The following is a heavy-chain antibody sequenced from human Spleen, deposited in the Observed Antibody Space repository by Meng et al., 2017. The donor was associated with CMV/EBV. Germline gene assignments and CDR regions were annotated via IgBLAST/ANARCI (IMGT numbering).Heavy chain of an antibody. CDR3: ARQVGLYNWFDP. CDR1: GGSVSSGSYY. CDR2: IYYSGST. D-gene: IGHD1-26*01. V-gene: IGHV4-61*01. J-gene: IGHJ5*02. Sequence: GSLRLSCNVSGGSVSSGSYYWSWIRQPPGKGLEWIGYIYYSGSTNYNPSLKSRVTISVDTSKNQFSLKLSSVTAADTAVYYCARQVGLYNWFDPWGQGTLVTVSS.